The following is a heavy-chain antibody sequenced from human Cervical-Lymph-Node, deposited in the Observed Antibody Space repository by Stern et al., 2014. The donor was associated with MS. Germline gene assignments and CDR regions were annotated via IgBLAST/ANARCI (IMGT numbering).Heavy chain of an antibody. CDR1: GGSLTSYY. V-gene: IGHV4-59*01. CDR3: ARGRMYHFDS. Sequence: QLQLQESGPGLVKPSESLSLTCTVSGGSLTSYYCSWIRKSPGKGLEWIGYIHYSGSTAYNPSIKSRVNISVDSSKNQFSLRLSSATAADTAVYYCARGRMYHFDSWGQGTLVTVSS. J-gene: IGHJ4*02. CDR2: IHYSGST. D-gene: IGHD2-8*01.